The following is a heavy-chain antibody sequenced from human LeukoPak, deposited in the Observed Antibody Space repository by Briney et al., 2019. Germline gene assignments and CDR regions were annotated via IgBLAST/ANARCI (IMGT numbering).Heavy chain of an antibody. J-gene: IGHJ5*02. CDR2: IYSSGNT. CDR1: GGSISSYY. CDR3: ARHSSSSRGWFDP. D-gene: IGHD6-6*01. V-gene: IGHV4-59*08. Sequence: SETLSLTCTVSGGSISSYYWSWIPQPPGKGLEWIGYIYSSGNTVYNPFLKSRVTISVDTSKNQFSLRLSSVAAADTAVYYCARHSSSSRGWFDPWGQGTLVTVSS.